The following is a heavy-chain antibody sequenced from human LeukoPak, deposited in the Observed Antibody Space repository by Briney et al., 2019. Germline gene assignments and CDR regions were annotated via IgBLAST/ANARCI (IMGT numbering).Heavy chain of an antibody. CDR3: AKEGGVGATFVYPFDI. J-gene: IGHJ3*02. V-gene: IGHV1-46*01. CDR2: INPSGGST. Sequence: ASVKVSCKASGYTFTSYYMHWVRQAPGQGLEWMGIINPSGGSTSYSQKFQGRVTMTRDTSTSTVYMELSSLRSEDTAVYYCAKEGGVGATFVYPFDIWGQGTMVTVSS. D-gene: IGHD1-26*01. CDR1: GYTFTSYY.